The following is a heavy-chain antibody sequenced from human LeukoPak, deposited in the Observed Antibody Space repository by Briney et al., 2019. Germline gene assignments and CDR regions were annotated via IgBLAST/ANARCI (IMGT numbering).Heavy chain of an antibody. CDR1: GFTFSSYA. CDR2: ISGSGGST. Sequence: PGGSLRLSCAASGFTFSSYAMSWVRQAPGKGLEWVSAISGSGGSTYYADSVKGRFTISRDNSKNTLYLQMNSLRPEDTAVYYCAKSVGFYYYCYMDVWGKGITVTISS. D-gene: IGHD1-26*01. CDR3: AKSVGFYYYCYMDV. J-gene: IGHJ6*03. V-gene: IGHV3-23*01.